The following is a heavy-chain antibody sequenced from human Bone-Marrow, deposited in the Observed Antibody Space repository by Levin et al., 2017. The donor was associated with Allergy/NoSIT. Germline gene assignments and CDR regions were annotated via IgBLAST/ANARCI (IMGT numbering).Heavy chain of an antibody. V-gene: IGHV3-7*01. Sequence: GESLKISCAASGFIFSNYWMSWVRQAPGKGLERVPNIKSDGGQTYYVDSVKGRFTISRDNAKNSLYLQMNSLRAEDTAVYYCARDLGWQQFDYWGQGTLVSVSS. J-gene: IGHJ4*02. CDR1: GFIFSNYW. CDR2: IKSDGGQT. D-gene: IGHD4-23*01. CDR3: ARDLGWQQFDY.